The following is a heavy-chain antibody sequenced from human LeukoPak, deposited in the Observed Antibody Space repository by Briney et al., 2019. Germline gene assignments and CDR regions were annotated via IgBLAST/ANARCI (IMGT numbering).Heavy chain of an antibody. Sequence: ASVKVSCKASGYTFTGYYMHWVRQAPGQGLEWMGWINPNSGGTNYAQKFQGRVTMTTDTSTSTAYMELRSLRSDDTAVYYCARGRSRHYYDSSGYLPRGDYYYYYMDVWGKGTTVTVSS. CDR2: INPNSGGT. J-gene: IGHJ6*03. CDR3: ARGRSRHYYDSSGYLPRGDYYYYYMDV. CDR1: GYTFTGYY. V-gene: IGHV1-2*02. D-gene: IGHD3-22*01.